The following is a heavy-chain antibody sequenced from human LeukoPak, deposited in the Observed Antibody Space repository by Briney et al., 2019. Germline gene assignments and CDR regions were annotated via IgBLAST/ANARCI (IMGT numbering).Heavy chain of an antibody. CDR1: GLPIADFA. CDR3: ARESGKFDY. V-gene: IGHV3-43*02. J-gene: IGHJ4*02. Sequence: GGSLRLSCVASGLPIADFAMHWVRQAPGEGLEWVSLISGDGVSTFYADSVKGRFSISRDNSKNSLYLEMNSLRTEDAAMYYCARESGKFDYWGQGTLVAVSS. CDR2: ISGDGVST.